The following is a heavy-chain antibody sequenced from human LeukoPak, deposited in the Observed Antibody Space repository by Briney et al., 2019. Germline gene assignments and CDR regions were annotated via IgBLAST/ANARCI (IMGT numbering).Heavy chain of an antibody. Sequence: GGSLRLSCAASGFTFSSYAMSWVRQAPGKGLEWVSAISGSGGSTYYADSVKGRFTISRDNSKNTLYPQLNSLRAEDTAVYYCAKDPRTYYYDSGGYYYDYWGQGTLVTVSS. V-gene: IGHV3-23*01. CDR1: GFTFSSYA. CDR2: ISGSGGST. J-gene: IGHJ4*02. CDR3: AKDPRTYYYDSGGYYYDY. D-gene: IGHD3-22*01.